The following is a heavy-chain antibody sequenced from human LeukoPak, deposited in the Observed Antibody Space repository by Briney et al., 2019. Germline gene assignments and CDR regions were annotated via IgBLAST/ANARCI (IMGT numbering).Heavy chain of an antibody. Sequence: PGGSLRLSCAASGFSFSNYAMSWVRQAPGKGLEWVSSIGGSGHNTYYADSVKGRFTVSRDNSKNTLYLQMNSLRADDTAVYYCSKEGRFSSSWELDYWGQGTLVTVSS. CDR1: GFSFSNYA. D-gene: IGHD6-13*01. V-gene: IGHV3-23*01. J-gene: IGHJ4*02. CDR3: SKEGRFSSSWELDY. CDR2: IGGSGHNT.